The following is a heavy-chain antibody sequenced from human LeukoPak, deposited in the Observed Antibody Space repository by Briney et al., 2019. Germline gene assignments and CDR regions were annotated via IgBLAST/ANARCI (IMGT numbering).Heavy chain of an antibody. CDR3: TTRTYYDFWSGYYTPPRFDY. V-gene: IGHV3-15*01. CDR1: GLTFTNAW. J-gene: IGHJ4*02. CDR2: IKSKTDGGTT. D-gene: IGHD3-3*01. Sequence: GGSLRLSCVASGLTFTNAWMSWVRQAPGKGLEWVGRIKSKTDGGTTDYAAPVKGRFTISRDDSKNTLYLQMNSLKTEDTAVYYCTTRTYYDFWSGYYTPPRFDYWGQGTLVTVSS.